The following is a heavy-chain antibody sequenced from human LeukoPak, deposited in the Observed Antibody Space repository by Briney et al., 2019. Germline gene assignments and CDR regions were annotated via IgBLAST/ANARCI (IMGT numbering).Heavy chain of an antibody. CDR2: VDPEDGET. V-gene: IGHV1-69-2*01. CDR3: ATAAYNAFDI. D-gene: IGHD2-2*01. CDR1: GYTFTSYY. J-gene: IGHJ3*02. Sequence: ASVKVSCKASGYTFTSYYMHWVQQAPGKGLEWMGLVDPEDGETIYAEKFQGRVTITADTSTDTAYMELSSLRSEDTAVYYCATAAYNAFDIWGQGTMVTVPS.